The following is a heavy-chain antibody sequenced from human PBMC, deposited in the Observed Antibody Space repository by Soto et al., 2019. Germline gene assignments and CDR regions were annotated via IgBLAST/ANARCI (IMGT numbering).Heavy chain of an antibody. J-gene: IGHJ4*02. V-gene: IGHV3-23*01. D-gene: IGHD3-3*01. CDR2: ISGSGGST. Sequence: GGSLGLSCAASGFTFSSYAMSWVRQATGKGLEWVSAISGSGGSTYYADSGKGRFTISRDNSKNTLYLQMNSLRAEDTAVYYCAKVDYDFWSGSLIAARSNAFDYWGQGTLVTVSS. CDR1: GFTFSSYA. CDR3: AKVDYDFWSGSLIAARSNAFDY.